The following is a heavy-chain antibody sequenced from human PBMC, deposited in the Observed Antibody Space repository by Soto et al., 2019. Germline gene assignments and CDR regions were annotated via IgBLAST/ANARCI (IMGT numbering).Heavy chain of an antibody. J-gene: IGHJ5*02. CDR1: GFTFSSYA. D-gene: IGHD6-13*01. CDR2: ISGSGGST. Sequence: EVQLLESGGGLVQPGGSLRLSCAASGFTFSSYAMSWVRQAPGKGLEWVSAISGSGGSTYYADSVKGRFTISRDNSKNTLYLQMNSLRAEDTAVYYCVTRSSSWYGYNWFDPWGQGTLVTVSS. V-gene: IGHV3-23*01. CDR3: VTRSSSWYGYNWFDP.